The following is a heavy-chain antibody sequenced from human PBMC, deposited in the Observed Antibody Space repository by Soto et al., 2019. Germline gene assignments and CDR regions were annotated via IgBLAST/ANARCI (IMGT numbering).Heavy chain of an antibody. Sequence: QVQLVESGGGVVKPGGSLRLSCAASAFTFSRHGMHWVRQAPGKGLQWVGVIWSDGSNQRYAESVKGRFTIARDNSKKTLYLQMNSLRAEDTAVYYCARERPFGEKNHNYMDVWGAGITFTVAS. D-gene: IGHD3-10*01. J-gene: IGHJ6*03. V-gene: IGHV3-33*01. CDR2: IWSDGSNQ. CDR3: ARERPFGEKNHNYMDV. CDR1: AFTFSRHG.